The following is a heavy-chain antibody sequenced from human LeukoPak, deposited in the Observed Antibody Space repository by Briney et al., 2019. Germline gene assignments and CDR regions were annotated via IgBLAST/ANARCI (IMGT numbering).Heavy chain of an antibody. CDR3: VRDVLPVSRSGFDQ. J-gene: IGHJ4*02. CDR2: INWNSGGI. CDR1: GFTFGDYA. Sequence: RSGGSLRLSCEASGFTFGDYAMHWGRQAPGKGLEWVSTINWNSGGIGYADSVKGRFTISRGNAKNSLYLHLNSLRPEDTAFYYCVRDVLPVSRSGFDQWGQGTLVTVSS. D-gene: IGHD3-3*01. V-gene: IGHV3-9*01.